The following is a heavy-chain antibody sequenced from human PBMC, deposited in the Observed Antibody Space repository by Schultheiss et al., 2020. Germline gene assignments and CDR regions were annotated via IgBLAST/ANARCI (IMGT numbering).Heavy chain of an antibody. Sequence: SETLSLTCTVSGAAINSGDENWHWVRQTPGKGLEWIGYIYKSGSTDYNPSLKSRVTISVDTSKNQFSLKLSSVTAADTAVYYCARLHFTMVRGVIRGGYFDYWGQGTLVTVSS. V-gene: IGHV4-30-4*01. CDR3: ARLHFTMVRGVIRGGYFDY. J-gene: IGHJ4*02. CDR2: IYKSGST. CDR1: GAAINSGDEN. D-gene: IGHD3-10*01.